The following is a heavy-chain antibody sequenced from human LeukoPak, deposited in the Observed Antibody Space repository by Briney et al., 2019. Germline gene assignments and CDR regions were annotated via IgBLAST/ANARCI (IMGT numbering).Heavy chain of an antibody. Sequence: ASLKVSCKASGYTFTSYGISGVRQAPGQGLEGMGWISAYTGNTNYAQKLQGRVTMTTDTSTSTAYMELRSLRSDDPAVYYCARAWPPQWLANHWFDPWGQGTLVTVSS. CDR2: ISAYTGNT. CDR1: GYTFTSYG. CDR3: ARAWPPQWLANHWFDP. D-gene: IGHD6-19*01. V-gene: IGHV1-18*01. J-gene: IGHJ5*02.